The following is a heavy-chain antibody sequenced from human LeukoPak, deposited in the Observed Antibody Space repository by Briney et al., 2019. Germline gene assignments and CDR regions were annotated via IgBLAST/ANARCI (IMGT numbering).Heavy chain of an antibody. D-gene: IGHD4-17*01. CDR1: GGSISGYY. CDR2: IFSSGST. CDR3: ARLRFKLVTTPGFDI. J-gene: IGHJ3*02. V-gene: IGHV4-59*08. Sequence: ASETLSLSCTVSGGSISGYYWSWIRQPPGKGLEWIGEIFSSGSTKDNPSLTSRVTISGDTSKNQFSLRLNSVTAADTAVYYCARLRFKLVTTPGFDIWGQGTMVTVSS.